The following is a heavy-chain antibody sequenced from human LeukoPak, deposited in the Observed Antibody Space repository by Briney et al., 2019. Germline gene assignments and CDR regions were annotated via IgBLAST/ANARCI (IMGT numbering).Heavy chain of an antibody. J-gene: IGHJ4*02. D-gene: IGHD3-9*01. CDR2: IYYSGST. CDR1: GGSVSSGSYY. CDR3: ARVQSDILTGYRDYFDY. Sequence: SETLSLTCTVSGGSVSSGSYYWSWIRQPPGKGLEWIGYIYYSGSTNYNPSLRSRVTISVDTSKNQFSLKLSSVTAADTAVYYCARVQSDILTGYRDYFDYWGQGTLVTVSS. V-gene: IGHV4-61*01.